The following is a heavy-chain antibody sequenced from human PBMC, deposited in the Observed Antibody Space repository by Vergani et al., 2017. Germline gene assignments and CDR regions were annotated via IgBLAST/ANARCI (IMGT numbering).Heavy chain of an antibody. J-gene: IGHJ4*02. D-gene: IGHD3-3*01. CDR1: GFTFSDFS. CDR3: ATGLGISRSAGGGGLDS. V-gene: IGHV3-23*04. CDR2: ISGSGSSK. Sequence: VQLVESGGGLVKPGGSLRLSCAASGFTFSDFSMSWVRQAPGKGLQWVSGISGSGSSKFYEDSRKGRVTISRDSSKNTLFLEMNSLRPEDTATYFCATGLGISRSAGGGGLDSWGPGMVVLVSS.